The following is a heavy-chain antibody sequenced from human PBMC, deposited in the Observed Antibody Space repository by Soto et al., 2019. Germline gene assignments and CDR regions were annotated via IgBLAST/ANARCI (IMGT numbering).Heavy chain of an antibody. V-gene: IGHV3-21*06. J-gene: IGHJ4*02. CDR2: ISSTTNYI. CDR3: ARESEDLSSNLDY. Sequence: ESGGGLVKPGGSLRLSCAASGFTFPSFTLTWVRQAPGKGLEWVASISSTTNYIYYGESLKGRLTISRDNAKNSMYLQMNTLRAEDTAVYYCARESEDLSSNLDYWGQGTLVTVSS. CDR1: GFTFPSFT.